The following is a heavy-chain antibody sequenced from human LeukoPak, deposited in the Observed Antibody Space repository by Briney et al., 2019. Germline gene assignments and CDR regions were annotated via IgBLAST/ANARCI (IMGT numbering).Heavy chain of an antibody. CDR3: ARSLHPYFDY. CDR1: GGSISSGGYS. CDR2: IYYSGST. J-gene: IGHJ4*02. V-gene: IGHV4-30-4*07. D-gene: IGHD5/OR15-5a*01. Sequence: SETLSLTCAVSGGSISSGGYSWSWIRQPPGKGLEWIGYIYYSGSTYYNPSLKSRVTISVDTSKNQFSLKLSSVTAADTAVYYCARSLHPYFDYWGQGTLVTVSS.